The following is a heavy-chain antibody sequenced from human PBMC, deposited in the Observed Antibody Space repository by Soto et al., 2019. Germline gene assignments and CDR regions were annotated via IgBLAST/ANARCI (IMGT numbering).Heavy chain of an antibody. CDR1: GGSISSGGYY. D-gene: IGHD6-13*01. Sequence: SETLSLTCTVSGGSISSGGYYWSWIRQHPGKGLEWIGYIYYSGSTYYNPSLKSRVTISVDTSKNQFSLKLSSVTAADTAVYYCVRDAGIAAPGILRLDRWRPGTLLTPSS. V-gene: IGHV4-31*03. CDR2: IYYSGST. CDR3: VRDAGIAAPGILRLDR. J-gene: IGHJ5*02.